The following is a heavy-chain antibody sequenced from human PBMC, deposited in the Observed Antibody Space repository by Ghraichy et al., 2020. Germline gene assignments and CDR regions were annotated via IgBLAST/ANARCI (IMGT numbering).Heavy chain of an antibody. J-gene: IGHJ6*03. D-gene: IGHD2-21*01. Sequence: SETLSLTCTVSGGSISSYYWSWIRQPPGKGLEWIGYIYYSGSTNYNPSLKSRVTISVDTSKNQFSLKLSSVTAADTAVYYCARIPLEVAREGVYYYYYMDVWGKGTTVTVSS. CDR3: ARIPLEVAREGVYYYYYMDV. V-gene: IGHV4-59*08. CDR2: IYYSGST. CDR1: GGSISSYY.